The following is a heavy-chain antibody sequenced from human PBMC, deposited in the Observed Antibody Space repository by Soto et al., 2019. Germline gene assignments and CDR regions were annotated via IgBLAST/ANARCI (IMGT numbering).Heavy chain of an antibody. J-gene: IGHJ6*02. D-gene: IGHD2-2*01. Sequence: SETLSLTCTVPGGSISSGGYYWSWIRQHPGKGLEWIGYIYYSGSTYYNPSLKSRVTISVDTSKNQFSLKLSSVTAADTAVYYCARGLGYCSSTSCYALPLGSRYYGMDVWGQGTTVTSP. CDR2: IYYSGST. V-gene: IGHV4-31*03. CDR1: GGSISSGGYY. CDR3: ARGLGYCSSTSCYALPLGSRYYGMDV.